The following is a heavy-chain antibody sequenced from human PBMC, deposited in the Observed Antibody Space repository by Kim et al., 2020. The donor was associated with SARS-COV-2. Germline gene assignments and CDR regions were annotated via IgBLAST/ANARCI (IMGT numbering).Heavy chain of an antibody. J-gene: IGHJ4*02. V-gene: IGHV3-53*01. CDR3: AGGSGWPYYFDY. D-gene: IGHD6-19*01. Sequence: YDAGSATGRFTLSRDNSKNTLYLQMNSLRAEDTAVYYCAGGSGWPYYFDYWGQGTLVTVSS.